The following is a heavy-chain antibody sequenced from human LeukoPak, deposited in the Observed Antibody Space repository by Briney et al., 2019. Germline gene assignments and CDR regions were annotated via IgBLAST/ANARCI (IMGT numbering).Heavy chain of an antibody. CDR3: AKDVRYCSGGSCYRWFDP. J-gene: IGHJ5*02. CDR2: ISGSGGST. D-gene: IGHD2-15*01. Sequence: GGSLRLSCAASGFTFSSYAMSWVRQAPGEGLEWVSAISGSGGSTYYADSVKGRFTISRDNSKNTLYLQMNSLRAQDTAVYYCAKDVRYCSGGSCYRWFDPWGQGTLVTVSS. CDR1: GFTFSSYA. V-gene: IGHV3-23*01.